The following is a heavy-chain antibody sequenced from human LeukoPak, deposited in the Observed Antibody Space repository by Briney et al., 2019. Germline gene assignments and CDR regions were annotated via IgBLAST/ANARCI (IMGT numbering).Heavy chain of an antibody. D-gene: IGHD3-9*01. CDR3: ARARYFDWLLDY. CDR1: GGTFSSYA. Sequence: SVKVSCKASGGTFSSYAISWVRQAPGQGLEWMGGIIPIFGTANYAQKFQGRVTITADKSTSTAYKELSSLRSEDTAVYYCARARYFDWLLDYWGQGTLVTVSS. J-gene: IGHJ4*02. CDR2: IIPIFGTA. V-gene: IGHV1-69*06.